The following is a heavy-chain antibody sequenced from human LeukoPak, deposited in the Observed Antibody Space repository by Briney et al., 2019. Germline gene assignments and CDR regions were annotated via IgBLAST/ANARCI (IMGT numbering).Heavy chain of an antibody. CDR2: INANSGDT. CDR3: AKGLSTGCFDP. J-gene: IGHJ5*02. V-gene: IGHV1-2*02. Sequence: GASVKVSCEASGYIVTDYYMHWVRQAPGQGLEWMGWINANSGDTNYAQKFQGRVTMTRDTSISTAYMDLSRLRSDDTAMYYCAKGLSTGCFDPWGQGTLVTVSS. CDR1: GYIVTDYY.